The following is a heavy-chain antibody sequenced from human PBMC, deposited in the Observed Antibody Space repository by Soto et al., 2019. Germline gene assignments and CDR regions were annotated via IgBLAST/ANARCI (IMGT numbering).Heavy chain of an antibody. Sequence: SETLSLTCTVSGGSISSYYWSWIRQPPGKGLEWIGYIYYSGSTNYNPSLKSRVTISVDTSKNQFSLKLSSVTAADTAVYYCARLLSNIVVVPAATSSYYYHYMDVWGKGTTVTVSS. V-gene: IGHV4-59*08. CDR2: IYYSGST. D-gene: IGHD2-2*01. J-gene: IGHJ6*03. CDR3: ARLLSNIVVVPAATSSYYYHYMDV. CDR1: GGSISSYY.